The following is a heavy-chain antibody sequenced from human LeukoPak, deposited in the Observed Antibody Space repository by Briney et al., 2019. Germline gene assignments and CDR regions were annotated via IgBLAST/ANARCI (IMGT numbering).Heavy chain of an antibody. J-gene: IGHJ4*02. CDR3: ARDWIW. CDR1: GFTFSTYS. V-gene: IGHV3-48*04. D-gene: IGHD2-2*03. Sequence: GGSLRLSCAASGFTFSTYSMNWVRQAPGKGLEWISHITNSGSTRYYADSVKGRFTVSRDNDQHSLYLQMNSLRADDTAVYYCARDWIWWGQGTLVTVSS. CDR2: ITNSGSTR.